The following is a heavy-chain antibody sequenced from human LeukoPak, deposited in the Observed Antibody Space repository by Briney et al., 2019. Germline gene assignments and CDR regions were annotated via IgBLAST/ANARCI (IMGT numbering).Heavy chain of an antibody. J-gene: IGHJ4*02. V-gene: IGHV1-8*01. CDR3: ARGSPREDIDY. CDR2: MNPNSGNT. CDR1: GYTFTSYD. Sequence: ASVKVSCKASGYTFTSYDINWVRQATGQGLEWMGWMNPNSGNTGYAQKFQGRVTMTRNTSISTAYLELSSLTAEDTAVYYCARGSPREDIDYWGQGTLVTVSS. D-gene: IGHD2-15*01.